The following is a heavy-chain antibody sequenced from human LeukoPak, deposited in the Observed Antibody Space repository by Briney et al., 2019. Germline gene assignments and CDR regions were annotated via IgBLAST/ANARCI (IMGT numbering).Heavy chain of an antibody. Sequence: SETLSLTCTVSGGSISSYYWSWLRQPPGKGLEWIGYIYYSGSTKYNPSLKSRVTISVDTSKNQFSLKLSSVTAADTAVYYCAREIDYTFDYWGQGTLVTVSS. V-gene: IGHV4-59*12. D-gene: IGHD4-11*01. CDR2: IYYSGST. J-gene: IGHJ4*02. CDR3: AREIDYTFDY. CDR1: GGSISSYY.